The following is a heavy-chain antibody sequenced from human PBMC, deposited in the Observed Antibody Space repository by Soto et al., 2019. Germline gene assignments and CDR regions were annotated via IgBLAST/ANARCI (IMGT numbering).Heavy chain of an antibody. D-gene: IGHD3-22*01. V-gene: IGHV3-23*01. CDR3: AKVETYYYDSSGYYFQH. CDR1: GFTFSSYA. CDR2: ISGSGGST. J-gene: IGHJ1*01. Sequence: GGSQRLSCAASGFTFSSYAMSWVRQAPGKGLEWVSAISGSGGSTYYADSVKGRFTISGDNSKNTLYLQMNSVRAEDTAVYYCAKVETYYYDSSGYYFQHWGQGTLVTVSS.